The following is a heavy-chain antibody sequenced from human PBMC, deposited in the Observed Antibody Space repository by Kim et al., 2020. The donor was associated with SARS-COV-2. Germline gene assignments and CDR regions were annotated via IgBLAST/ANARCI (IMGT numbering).Heavy chain of an antibody. CDR1: GFTFSSYD. Sequence: GGSLRLSCAASGFTFSSYDMHWVRQAPGKGLEWVSSITSDSSNIYYADSVKGRFTISRDNSKNTLYLQMNSLRAEDTAVYYCARIRGNLVVVIGPFDY. CDR3: ARIRGNLVVVIGPFDY. J-gene: IGHJ4*01. V-gene: IGHV3-21*01. D-gene: IGHD2-21*01. CDR2: ITSDSSNI.